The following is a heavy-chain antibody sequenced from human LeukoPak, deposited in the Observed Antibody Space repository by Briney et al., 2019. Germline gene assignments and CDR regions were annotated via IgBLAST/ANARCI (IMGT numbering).Heavy chain of an antibody. CDR1: GGTFSSYA. CDR3: AREVREMATIYFDY. CDR2: IIPIFGTA. J-gene: IGHJ4*02. V-gene: IGHV1-69*13. Sequence: SVKVSCKASGGTFSSYAISWVRQAPGQGLKWMGGIIPIFGTANYAQKFQGRVTITADESTSTAYMELSSLRSEDTAVYYCAREVREMATIYFDYWGQGTLVTVSS. D-gene: IGHD5-24*01.